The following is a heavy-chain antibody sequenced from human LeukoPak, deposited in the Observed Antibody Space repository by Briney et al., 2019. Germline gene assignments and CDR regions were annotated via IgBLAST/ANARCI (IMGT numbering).Heavy chain of an antibody. D-gene: IGHD3-22*01. V-gene: IGHV3-33*01. J-gene: IGHJ4*02. CDR1: GFTFSSYG. CDR3: AREDGSSSDYLGDFDY. Sequence: GRSLRLSCAASGFTFSSYGMHWVRQAPGKGLEWVAVIWYDGSNKYYADSVKGRFTISRDNSKHTLYLQVNSLRAKETAVYYCAREDGSSSDYLGDFDYWGQGTLVTVSS. CDR2: IWYDGSNK.